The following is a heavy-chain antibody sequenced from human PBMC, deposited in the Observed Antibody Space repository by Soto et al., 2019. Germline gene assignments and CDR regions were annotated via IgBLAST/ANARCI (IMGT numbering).Heavy chain of an antibody. CDR3: AKDTGTVTTGLDY. CDR2: ISWNSGSI. CDR1: GFTFDDYA. V-gene: IGHV3-9*01. Sequence: PGGSLRLSCAASGFTFDDYAMHWVRQAPGKGLEWVSGISWNSGSIGYADSVKGRFTISRDNAKNSLYLQMNSLRAEDTALYYCAKDTGTVTTGLDYWGQGTLVTVSS. J-gene: IGHJ4*02. D-gene: IGHD4-17*01.